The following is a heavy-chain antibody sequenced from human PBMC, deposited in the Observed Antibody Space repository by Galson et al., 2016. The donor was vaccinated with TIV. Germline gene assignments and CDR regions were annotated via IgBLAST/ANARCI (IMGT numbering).Heavy chain of an antibody. D-gene: IGHD1-26*01. CDR1: GFSFRNFV. CDR3: AKVGKSGDYSWDAFDV. CDR2: VSLSGSHT. Sequence: SLRLSCAVSGFSFRNFVMSWVRLAPGKGLERVSSVSLSGSHTYYADSVKGRFTISRDNSRYTLSLHLNDLRAGDTAIYYCAKVGKSGDYSWDAFDVWGQGTVVTVFS. J-gene: IGHJ3*01. V-gene: IGHV3-23*01.